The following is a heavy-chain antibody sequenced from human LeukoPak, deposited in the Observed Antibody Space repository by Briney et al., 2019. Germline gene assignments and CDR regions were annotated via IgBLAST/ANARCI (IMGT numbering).Heavy chain of an antibody. J-gene: IGHJ4*02. CDR2: ISVDNGNT. CDR3: ARSYYDFWSGYYARNLDY. V-gene: IGHV1-18*01. CDR1: GYTFINFG. D-gene: IGHD3-3*01. Sequence: GASVTVSCKPSGYTFINFGISWVRQAHGQGLEWMGWISVDNGNTNYAQKFQGRVTITADKSTSTAYMELSSLRSEDTAVYYCARSYYDFWSGYYARNLDYWGQGTLVTVSS.